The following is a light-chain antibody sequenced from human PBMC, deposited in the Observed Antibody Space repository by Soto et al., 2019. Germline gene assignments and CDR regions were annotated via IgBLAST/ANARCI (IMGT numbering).Light chain of an antibody. CDR3: QQYANSPLLT. J-gene: IGKJ4*01. V-gene: IGKV3-20*01. CDR1: QTIGRNY. CDR2: GTS. Sequence: EIVLTQSPGTLSLSPGETATLSCRARQTIGRNYLAWYQQKPGQAPRLLIFGTSTRATGIPDRFSGSGSGTDFTLSISRLEPEDFAVYYCQQYANSPLLTFGGGTKVEIK.